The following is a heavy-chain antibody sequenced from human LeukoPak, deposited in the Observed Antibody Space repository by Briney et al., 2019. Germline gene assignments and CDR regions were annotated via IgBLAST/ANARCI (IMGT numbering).Heavy chain of an antibody. CDR1: GGSLSRHSYL. V-gene: IGHV4-61*02. CDR2: ILTSGST. J-gene: IGHJ3*02. D-gene: IGHD2-21*01. Sequence: SDTLSLTRSLSGGSLSRHSYLGRWVRQPAGEGLGWIGRILTSGSTNYNPSLRRRVTISVDKSQNQFSLDLISVTAAYTAVYVWAVRKICYPLDIWGQGTMVTVSS. CDR3: AVRKICYPLDI.